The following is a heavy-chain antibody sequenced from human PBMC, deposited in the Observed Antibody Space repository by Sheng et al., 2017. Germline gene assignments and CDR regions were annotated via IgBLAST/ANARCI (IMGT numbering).Heavy chain of an antibody. CDR3: ARPYSESGDDAFDI. J-gene: IGHJ3*02. D-gene: IGHD1-26*01. CDR2: IHSGGNT. V-gene: IGHV3-66*04. Sequence: EVQMVESGGGLVQPGGSLRLSCAASGFTISSNYMSWVRQAPGKGLEWVSLIHSGGNTYYADSVKGRFTISRDNSKNTLYLQMNSLRTEDTAIYYCARPYSESGDDAFDIWGQGTMVTVSS. CDR1: GFTISSNY.